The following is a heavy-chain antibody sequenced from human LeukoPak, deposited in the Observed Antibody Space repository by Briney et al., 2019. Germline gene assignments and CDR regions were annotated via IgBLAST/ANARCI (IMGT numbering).Heavy chain of an antibody. J-gene: IGHJ4*02. CDR2: ISGSGGST. V-gene: IGHV3-23*01. Sequence: GGSLRLSCAASGFTFSSYAMSWVRQAPGKGLERVSAISGSGGSTYYADSVKGRFTISRDNSKNTLYLQMNSLRAEDTAVYYCAKGRRVLRFLEWLGTTDDDYWGQGTLVTVSS. D-gene: IGHD3-3*01. CDR1: GFTFSSYA. CDR3: AKGRRVLRFLEWLGTTDDDY.